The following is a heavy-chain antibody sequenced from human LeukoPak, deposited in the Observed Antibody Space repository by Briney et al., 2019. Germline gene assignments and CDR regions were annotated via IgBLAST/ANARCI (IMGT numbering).Heavy chain of an antibody. V-gene: IGHV4-38-2*02. CDR2: IYHSGST. CDR3: ARVGKAYCGADCYPPGAFDI. J-gene: IGHJ3*02. CDR1: HYSISSTYY. Sequence: SETLSLTCTVSHYSISSTYYWGWIRQPPGKGLEGSASIYHSGSTHYNPSLKRRVTISIDTAKNQFSLKMNSVTAADTAMYFCARVGKAYCGADCYPPGAFDIWGQGTLVTVSS. D-gene: IGHD2-21*02.